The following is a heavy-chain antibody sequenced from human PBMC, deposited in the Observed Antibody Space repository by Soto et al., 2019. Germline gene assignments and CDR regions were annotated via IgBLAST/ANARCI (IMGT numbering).Heavy chain of an antibody. Sequence: QVQLVQSGAGVKKPGASVKVSCKASGYTFTSYGISWVRQAPGTGLEWMGWIGAYNGNTNYAQKLQGRVTMTTDTATSTASMELRNRISDDTAVYYCARDRVGCSSTSGHAGNCFYYWGQGTLVTVSS. J-gene: IGHJ4*02. V-gene: IGHV1-18*01. CDR2: IGAYNGNT. D-gene: IGHD2-2*01. CDR3: ARDRVGCSSTSGHAGNCFYY. CDR1: GYTFTSYG.